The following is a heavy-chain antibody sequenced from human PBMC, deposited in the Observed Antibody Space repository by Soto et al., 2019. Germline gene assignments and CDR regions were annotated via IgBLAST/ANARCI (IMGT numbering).Heavy chain of an antibody. Sequence: QVQLQLWGAGLLKPSETLSLTCAVYGGSFSGYYWSWIRQPPGRGLEWIGEINNSGTINYNPSLKSRVTISVDTSKNQFSLKVSSVIAADTAVYYCARRRVPVGTSGYIDYWGHGTLVTVSS. CDR1: GGSFSGYY. V-gene: IGHV4-34*01. D-gene: IGHD3-22*01. CDR3: ARRRVPVGTSGYIDY. CDR2: INNSGTI. J-gene: IGHJ4*01.